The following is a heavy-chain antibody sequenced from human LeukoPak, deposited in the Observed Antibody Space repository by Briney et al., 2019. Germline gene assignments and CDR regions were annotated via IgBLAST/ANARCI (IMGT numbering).Heavy chain of an antibody. CDR3: AKGPAPYCSGGSCYSPHWYFDL. V-gene: IGHV3-23*01. Sequence: GGSLRLSCAASGFTFSSYSMNWVRQAPGKGLEWVSAISGSGNTTYFGDSVTGRFTISRDNPKNTVYLQMNSLSAEDTAVYYCAKGPAPYCSGGSCYSPHWYFDLWGRGTLVTVSS. CDR1: GFTFSSYS. CDR2: ISGSGNTT. D-gene: IGHD2-15*01. J-gene: IGHJ2*01.